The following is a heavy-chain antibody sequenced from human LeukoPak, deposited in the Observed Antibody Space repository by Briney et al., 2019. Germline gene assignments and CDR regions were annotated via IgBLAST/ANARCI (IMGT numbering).Heavy chain of an antibody. V-gene: IGHV4-59*01. D-gene: IGHD3-10*01. J-gene: IGHJ4*02. CDR1: GGPISTYY. CDR2: IYSSGSA. CDR3: ARAPLNYGSASYSPFHL. Sequence: SVTLSLTCTVSGGPISTYYWSWIRQPPGKELEWIGYIYSSGSASYNPSLESRVTMSVDTSQSQFSLKLSSVTAADTAVYYCARAPLNYGSASYSPFHLWGQGTLVAVSS.